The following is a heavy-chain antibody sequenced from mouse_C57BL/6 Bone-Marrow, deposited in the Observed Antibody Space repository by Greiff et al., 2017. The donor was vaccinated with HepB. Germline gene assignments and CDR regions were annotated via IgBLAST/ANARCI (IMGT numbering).Heavy chain of an antibody. CDR1: GYSFTGYY. V-gene: IGHV1-31*01. J-gene: IGHJ2*01. CDR3: ARQAGLRRRRSGCFDY. Sequence: EVKLQESGPELVKPGASVKISCKASGYSFTGYYMHWVKQSPGNILDWIGYIYPYNGVSSYNQKFKGKATLTVDKSSSTAYMELRSLPSEDSAVYYCARQAGLRRRRSGCFDYWGQGTTLTVSS. CDR2: IYPYNGVS. D-gene: IGHD2-2*01.